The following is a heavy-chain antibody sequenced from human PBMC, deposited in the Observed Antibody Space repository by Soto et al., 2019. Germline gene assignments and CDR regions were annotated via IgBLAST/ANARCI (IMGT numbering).Heavy chain of an antibody. CDR2: LSSDGFGT. V-gene: IGHV3-74*03. CDR3: ARDSGGPDY. Sequence: GALRLSGPASVFTLSASWMHWVRQAPGRGLEWVSRLSSDGFGTAYADSVKGRFHISRDNARNTLFLQMNGLRAEDTAVYYCARDSGGPDYWGRGTLVTVSS. CDR1: VFTLSASW. D-gene: IGHD3-10*01. J-gene: IGHJ4*02.